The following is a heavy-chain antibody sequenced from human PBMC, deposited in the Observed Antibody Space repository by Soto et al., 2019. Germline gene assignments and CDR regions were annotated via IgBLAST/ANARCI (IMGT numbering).Heavy chain of an antibody. J-gene: IGHJ6*02. CDR1: GYTFSGYY. D-gene: IGHD2-2*02. CDR2: INPNSGGT. CDR3: ARSLTEGYCTITGCYTRPLYGMDV. Sequence: QEQLVQSGAEVKKPGASVKVSCKASGYTFSGYYIHWLRQAPGQGLEWMGWINPNSGGTNYAQKFQGRVNVTRATPTSTAYMELSRLTSDDTAVYYCARSLTEGYCTITGCYTRPLYGMDVWGQGTTVTVSS. V-gene: IGHV1-2*02.